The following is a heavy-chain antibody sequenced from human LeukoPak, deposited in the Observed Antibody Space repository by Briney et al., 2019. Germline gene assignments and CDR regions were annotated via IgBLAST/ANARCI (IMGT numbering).Heavy chain of an antibody. CDR2: IRSTSSYI. Sequence: GGSLRLSCAASGFTFSIYSMNWVRQAPGKGLEWVSSIRSTSSYIQYADSVKGRFTISRDNAKKSLFLQMNSLRAEDTAVYYCAKRAFPNFDWLFTRFDDWGQGTLVTVSS. D-gene: IGHD3-9*01. V-gene: IGHV3-21*01. J-gene: IGHJ4*02. CDR1: GFTFSIYS. CDR3: AKRAFPNFDWLFTRFDD.